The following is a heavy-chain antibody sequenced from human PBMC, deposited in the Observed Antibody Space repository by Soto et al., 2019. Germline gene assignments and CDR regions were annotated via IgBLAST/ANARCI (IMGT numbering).Heavy chain of an antibody. CDR1: GDSIGGSRYF. D-gene: IGHD5-18*01. Sequence: QLHLQESGPGLVKPSETLSLDCIVTGDSIGGSRYFWGWIRQPPGKGLEWIGTIADDGRNFYNPSFASGHSVSASKSKSQFSVTLIFVIATDTAMDYGASHADTPLIKTPLAFDIWGQGTMVTVSS. CDR3: ASHADTPLIKTPLAFDI. J-gene: IGHJ3*02. V-gene: IGHV4-39*01. CDR2: IADDGRN.